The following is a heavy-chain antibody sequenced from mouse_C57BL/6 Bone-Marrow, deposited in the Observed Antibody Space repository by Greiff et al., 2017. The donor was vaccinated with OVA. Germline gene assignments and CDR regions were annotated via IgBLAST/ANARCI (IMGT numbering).Heavy chain of an antibody. CDR1: GYTFTSYT. Sequence: VQLQQSGAELARPGASVKMSCKASGYTFTSYTMHWVKQRPGQGLEWIGYINPSSGYTKYNQKFKDKATLTEDKSSSTAYMQLSSLTSEDAAVYYCARTRSRHLRLHDMDYWGKGTTVTVSS. CDR3: ARTRSRHLRLHDMDY. J-gene: IGHJ4*01. V-gene: IGHV1-4*01. D-gene: IGHD3-2*02. CDR2: INPSSGYT.